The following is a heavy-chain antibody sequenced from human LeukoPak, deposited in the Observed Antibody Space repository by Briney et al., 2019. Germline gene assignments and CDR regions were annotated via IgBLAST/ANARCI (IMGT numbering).Heavy chain of an antibody. V-gene: IGHV4-34*01. CDR1: GASFSAYY. CDR3: ARGPQMLFYNNGWYGNY. D-gene: IGHD6-13*01. J-gene: IGHJ4*02. CDR2: INHSGST. Sequence: SETLSLTCAVYGASFSAYYWSWIRQPPGKGLEWIGEINHSGSTDYNPSLKSRVTISIDTSKNQFSLKLTSVTAADTAVYYCARGPQMLFYNNGWYGNYWGQGTLVTVSS.